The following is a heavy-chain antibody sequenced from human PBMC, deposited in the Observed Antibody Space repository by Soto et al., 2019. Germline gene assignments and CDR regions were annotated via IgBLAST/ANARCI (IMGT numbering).Heavy chain of an antibody. D-gene: IGHD3-3*01. Sequence: SGPTLVNPTQTLTLTCTFSGFSLSTSGMCVSWIRQPPGKALEWLARIDWDDDKYYSTSLKTRLTISKDTSKNQVVLTMTNMDPVDTATYYCARIFCSGFPTYYYYGLDVWGQGTTVTVSS. CDR1: GFSLSTSGMC. CDR2: IDWDDDK. CDR3: ARIFCSGFPTYYYYGLDV. J-gene: IGHJ6*01. V-gene: IGHV2-70*11.